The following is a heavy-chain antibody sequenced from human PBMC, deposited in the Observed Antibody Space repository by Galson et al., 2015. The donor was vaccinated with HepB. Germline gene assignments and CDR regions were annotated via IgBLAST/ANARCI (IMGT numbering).Heavy chain of an antibody. D-gene: IGHD3-16*01. V-gene: IGHV6-1*01. J-gene: IGHJ4*02. CDR3: ASSPIKRRGGVTAKYYFDY. Sequence: CAISGDSVSSNSAAWNWIRQSPSRGLEWLGRTYYRSKWYNDYAVSVKSRITINPDTSKNQFSLQLNSVTPEDTAVYYCASSPIKRRGGVTAKYYFDYWGQGTLVTVSS. CDR1: GDSVSSNSAA. CDR2: TYYRSKWYN.